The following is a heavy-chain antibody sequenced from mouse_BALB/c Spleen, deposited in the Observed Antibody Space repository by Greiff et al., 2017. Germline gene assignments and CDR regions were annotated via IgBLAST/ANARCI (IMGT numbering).Heavy chain of an antibody. Sequence: VQLQQSGPELVKPGASVKMSCKASGYTFTSYVMHWVKQKPGQGLEWIGYINPYNDGTKYNEKFKGKATLTSDKSSSTAYMELSSLTSEGSAVYYCARSALYGSSSAWFAYWGQGTLVTVSA. D-gene: IGHD1-1*01. J-gene: IGHJ3*01. CDR2: INPYNDGT. CDR1: GYTFTSYV. CDR3: ARSALYGSSSAWFAY. V-gene: IGHV1-14*01.